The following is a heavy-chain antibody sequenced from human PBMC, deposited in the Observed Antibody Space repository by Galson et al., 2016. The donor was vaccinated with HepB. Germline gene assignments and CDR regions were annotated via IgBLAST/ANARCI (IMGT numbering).Heavy chain of an antibody. CDR1: GFKFEDYT. V-gene: IGHV3-43*01. CDR3: AKPYDSYDVYALDH. J-gene: IGHJ3*01. Sequence: SLRLSCAASGFKFEDYTMQWVRQVPGKGLEWVGLISWEGGSTSYADSVKGRFTISRDNSKNSLYLQMISLRAEDTALYFCAKPYDSYDVYALDHWGQGTMVSVST. CDR2: ISWEGGST. D-gene: IGHD2/OR15-2a*01.